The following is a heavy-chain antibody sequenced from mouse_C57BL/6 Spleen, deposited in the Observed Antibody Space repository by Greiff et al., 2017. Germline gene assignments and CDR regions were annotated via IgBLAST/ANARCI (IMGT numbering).Heavy chain of an antibody. Sequence: QVKLQQPGAELVKPGASVKLSCKASGYTFTSYWMHWVKQRPGKGLEWIGMIPPNSGSTNYNDKFKSKVTLTVDKSSSTAYMQLSSLTSEYSAVYCCARGDYYGSSSGFAYWGQGTLVTVSA. CDR3: ARGDYYGSSSGFAY. D-gene: IGHD1-1*01. CDR2: IPPNSGST. J-gene: IGHJ3*01. V-gene: IGHV1-64*01. CDR1: GYTFTSYW.